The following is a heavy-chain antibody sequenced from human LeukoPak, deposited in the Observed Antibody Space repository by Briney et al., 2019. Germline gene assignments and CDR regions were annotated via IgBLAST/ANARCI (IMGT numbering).Heavy chain of an antibody. Sequence: ASVKVSCKASGYTFTGYYIHWVRPAPGQGVEWMRWINPNSGATNYAQECQGRVTMTRDTSISTAYMELSRLRCDDTAVYYCAREETDYYYYMGVWGKGTTVTVSS. CDR3: AREETDYYYYMGV. J-gene: IGHJ6*03. V-gene: IGHV1-2*02. CDR1: GYTFTGYY. CDR2: INPNSGAT.